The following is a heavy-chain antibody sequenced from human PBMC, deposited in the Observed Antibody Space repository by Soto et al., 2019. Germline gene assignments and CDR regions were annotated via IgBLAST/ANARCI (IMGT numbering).Heavy chain of an antibody. J-gene: IGHJ4*02. Sequence: PGGSLRLSGTASDFGWSDHYVDWVRQATGKVLEWVGHRRNKANSDTTEYAASVRGRFTISRDDSRNSLYMQWSSLRASDTAMYYCARQIYDPATGPNFHYYFDSWGQGTPVTVSS. CDR1: DFGWSDHY. CDR2: RRNKANSDTT. V-gene: IGHV3-72*01. D-gene: IGHD6-25*01. CDR3: ARQIYDPATGPNFHYYFDS.